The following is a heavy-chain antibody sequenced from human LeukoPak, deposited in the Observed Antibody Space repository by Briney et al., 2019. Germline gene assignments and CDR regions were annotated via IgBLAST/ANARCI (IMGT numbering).Heavy chain of an antibody. V-gene: IGHV1-18*01. Sequence: GASVKVSCKASGYTFNSYGISWVRQAPGQGLEWMGWISAYNGNTNYAQKLQGRVTMTTDTSTSTAYMELRSLRSDDTAVYYCARNVDYDILTGYRTYYFDYWGQGTLVTVSS. D-gene: IGHD3-9*01. J-gene: IGHJ4*02. CDR3: ARNVDYDILTGYRTYYFDY. CDR1: GYTFNSYG. CDR2: ISAYNGNT.